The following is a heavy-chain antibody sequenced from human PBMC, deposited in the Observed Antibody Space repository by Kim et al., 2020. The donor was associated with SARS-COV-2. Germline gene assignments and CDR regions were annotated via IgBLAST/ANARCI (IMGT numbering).Heavy chain of an antibody. J-gene: IGHJ6*02. CDR3: ARDNWNDV. V-gene: IGHV3-48*02. CDR2: IDTSTSII. Sequence: GGSLRLSCAASGFTFRKSILPWVREAPGTGLEWVSFIDTSTSIIYYADSVKGRFTISRDNAKNSLYLQMNSLRDEDTAVYYCARDNWNDVWGQGTTVTVSS. D-gene: IGHD1-20*01. CDR1: GFTFRKSI.